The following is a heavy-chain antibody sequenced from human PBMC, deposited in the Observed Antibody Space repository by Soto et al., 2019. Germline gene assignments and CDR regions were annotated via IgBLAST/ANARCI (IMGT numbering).Heavy chain of an antibody. CDR2: INSDGSST. CDR1: GFTFSSYW. J-gene: IGHJ6*03. D-gene: IGHD4-4*01. V-gene: IGHV3-74*01. Sequence: GGSLRLSCAASGFTFSSYWMHWVRQAPGKGLVWVSRINSDGSSTSYADSVKGRFTIPRDNAKNTLYLQMNSLRAEDTAVYYCARPPPPSTDRYYYYYMDVWGKGTTVTVSS. CDR3: ARPPPPSTDRYYYYYMDV.